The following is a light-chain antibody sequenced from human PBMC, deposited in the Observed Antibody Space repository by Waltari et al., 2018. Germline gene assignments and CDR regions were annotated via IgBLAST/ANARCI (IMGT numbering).Light chain of an antibody. CDR3: QALGTGAWV. CDR2: QDT. V-gene: IGLV3-1*01. J-gene: IGLJ3*02. Sequence: WYQQKPGQSPLLVIYQDTTRPSGIPERFSGSKSANAATLTITGTQAVDEADYYCQALGTGAWVFGGGTKLTVL.